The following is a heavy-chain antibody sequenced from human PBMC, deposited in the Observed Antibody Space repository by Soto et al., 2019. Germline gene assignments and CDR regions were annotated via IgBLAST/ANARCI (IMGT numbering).Heavy chain of an antibody. D-gene: IGHD2-2*01. CDR2: ISSSGGST. J-gene: IGHJ4*02. CDR1: ASIFTTFA. V-gene: IGHV3-23*01. CDR3: AKRGDSTSWYYFDQ. Sequence: GGSLRLSCAASASIFTTFAMSWVRQAPGRGLEWVSAISSSGGSTYYADSVKGRFTISRDNSKNTLYLQMTSLGAEDTAVYYCAKRGDSTSWYYFDQWGQGTLVTVSS.